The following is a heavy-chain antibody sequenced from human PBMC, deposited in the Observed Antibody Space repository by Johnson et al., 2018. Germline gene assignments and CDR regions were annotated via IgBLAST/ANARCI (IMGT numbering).Heavy chain of an antibody. CDR2: INPNSAVT. V-gene: IGHV1-2*02. Sequence: QLVESGAEAKKPXASVKVSCKASGYTLTGQYIHWVRQAPGQGLKWMGWINPNSAVTNYAHNFKGRVTMTRDTSINTAYMELSRLTADDTAGYFCARKGWERDAFDIWGQGTVVTVSS. D-gene: IGHD1-26*01. CDR3: ARKGWERDAFDI. J-gene: IGHJ3*02. CDR1: GYTLTGQY.